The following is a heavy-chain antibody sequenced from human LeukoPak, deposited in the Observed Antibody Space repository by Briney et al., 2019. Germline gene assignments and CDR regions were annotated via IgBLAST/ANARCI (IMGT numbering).Heavy chain of an antibody. CDR1: GFTFDDYA. J-gene: IGHJ4*02. CDR3: AKDIYRGLDMATRPNY. Sequence: GGSLRLSCAASGFTFDDYAMHWVRQAPGKGLEWVSLISGDAGSTYYADSVKGRFTISRDDSKNSLYLQMNSLRTEDTAFYYCAKDIYRGLDMATRPNYWGQGTLVSVSS. CDR2: ISGDAGST. D-gene: IGHD5-24*01. V-gene: IGHV3-43*02.